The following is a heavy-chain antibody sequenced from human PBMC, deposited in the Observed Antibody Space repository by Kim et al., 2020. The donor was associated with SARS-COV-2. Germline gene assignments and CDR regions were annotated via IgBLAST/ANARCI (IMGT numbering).Heavy chain of an antibody. V-gene: IGHV2-5*02. CDR1: GFSLSSRGVG. Sequence: SGPTLVNPTQTLTVTCTFSGFSLSSRGVGVGWIRQPPGKALEWLALIYWDDDKRYSPSLQSRLTITKDTSKNQVVLTMTNMDPVDTATYYCAHRLANGSNSGWDYWGQGTLVTVSS. CDR3: AHRLANGSNSGWDY. J-gene: IGHJ4*02. CDR2: IYWDDDK. D-gene: IGHD4-4*01.